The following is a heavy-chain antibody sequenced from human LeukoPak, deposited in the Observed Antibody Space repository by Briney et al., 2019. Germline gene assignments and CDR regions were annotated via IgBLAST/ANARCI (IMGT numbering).Heavy chain of an antibody. D-gene: IGHD6-19*01. CDR3: ARGGVAGTPSSYYYYYGMDV. CDR2: ISAYNGNT. CDR1: GYTFTSYG. J-gene: IGHJ6*02. Sequence: ASAKVSCKASGYTFTSYGISWVRQAPGQGLEWMGWISAYNGNTNYAQKLQGRVTMTTDTSTSTAYMELRSLRSDDTAVYYCARGGVAGTPSSYYYYYGMDVWGQGTTVTVSS. V-gene: IGHV1-18*01.